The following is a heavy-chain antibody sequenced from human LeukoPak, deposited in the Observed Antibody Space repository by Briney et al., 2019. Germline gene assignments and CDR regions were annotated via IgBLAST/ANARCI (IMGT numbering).Heavy chain of an antibody. CDR2: INHSGST. CDR3: ARAGYCSSTSCSADDY. V-gene: IGHV4-30-2*01. D-gene: IGHD2-2*01. J-gene: IGHJ4*02. Sequence: SQTLSLTCAVSGGSISSGGYSWSWIRQPPGKGLEWIGEINHSGSTNYNPSLKSRVTISVDTSKNQFSLKLSSVTAADTAVYYCARAGYCSSTSCSADDYWGQGTLVTVSS. CDR1: GGSISSGGYS.